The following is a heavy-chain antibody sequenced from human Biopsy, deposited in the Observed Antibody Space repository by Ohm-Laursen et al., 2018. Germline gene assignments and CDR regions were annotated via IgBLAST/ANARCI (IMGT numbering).Heavy chain of an antibody. CDR3: AGGYSRRVSIFEASIYWFDT. V-gene: IGHV1-8*01. D-gene: IGHD6-6*01. CDR1: GYSFSTYD. J-gene: IGHJ5*02. CDR2: MIPSSGKT. Sequence: SSVKVSCKTSGYSFSTYDVNWVRQARGQGLEWMGWMIPSSGKTGYAQRFQGRVTLTMNTSISTAYMELSGLRSEDTAVYFCAGGYSRRVSIFEASIYWFDTWGQGTLVTVSS.